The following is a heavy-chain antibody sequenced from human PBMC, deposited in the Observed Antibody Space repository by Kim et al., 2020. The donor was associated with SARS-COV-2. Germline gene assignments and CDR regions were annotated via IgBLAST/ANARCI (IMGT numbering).Heavy chain of an antibody. V-gene: IGHV3-33*06. J-gene: IGHJ4*02. D-gene: IGHD3-10*01. CDR3: AKATYYYGSGREFFDY. Sequence: SVKGRFTISRDNSKNTLYLQMTSRRAEDTAVYYCAKATYYYGSGREFFDYWGQGTLVTVSS.